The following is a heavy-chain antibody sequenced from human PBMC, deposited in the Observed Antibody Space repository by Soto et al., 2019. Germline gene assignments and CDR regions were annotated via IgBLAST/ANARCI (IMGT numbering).Heavy chain of an antibody. CDR3: ARENFYCSSTSCYSGDYYYGMDV. Sequence: XGSLRLSCAASGFTFSSYWMSWVRQAPGKGLEWVANIKQDGSEKYYVDSVKGRFTISRDNAKNSLYLQMNSLRAEDTAVYYCARENFYCSSTSCYSGDYYYGMDVWGQGTTVTVSS. CDR1: GFTFSSYW. CDR2: IKQDGSEK. V-gene: IGHV3-7*03. D-gene: IGHD2-2*02. J-gene: IGHJ6*02.